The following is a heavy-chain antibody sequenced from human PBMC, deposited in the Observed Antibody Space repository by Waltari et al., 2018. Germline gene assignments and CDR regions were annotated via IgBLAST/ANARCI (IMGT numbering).Heavy chain of an antibody. D-gene: IGHD7-27*01. CDR3: ARDFNWGWDF. J-gene: IGHJ4*02. CDR2: IKPDGSQQ. V-gene: IGHV3-7*03. CDR1: GFTFSSNW. Sequence: EVQLVDSGGGLVQPGGSLRLSCAASGFTFSSNWMSWVRQDPGRGLEWLANIKPDGSQQYYVDSVRGRFSISRDNAKNSLYLQLNSLRAEDTAIYYCARDFNWGWDFWGQGTLVTVSS.